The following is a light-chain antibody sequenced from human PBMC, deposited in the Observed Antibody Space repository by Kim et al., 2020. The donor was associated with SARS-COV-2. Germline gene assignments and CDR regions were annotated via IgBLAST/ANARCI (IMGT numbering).Light chain of an antibody. CDR3: SSYAGSNNFVV. CDR2: EVS. V-gene: IGLV2-8*01. J-gene: IGLJ2*01. Sequence: QSVTISCTGTSSDVGGYNYVSWYQQHPGKAPKLMIYEVSKRPSGVPDRFSGSKSGNTASLTVSGLQAEDEAAYYCSSYAGSNNFVVFGGGTQLTVL. CDR1: SSDVGGYNY.